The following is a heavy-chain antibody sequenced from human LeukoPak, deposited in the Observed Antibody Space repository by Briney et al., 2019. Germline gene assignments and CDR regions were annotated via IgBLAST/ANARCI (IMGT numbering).Heavy chain of an antibody. CDR3: ARQASTYYYDSSGYPPVDY. V-gene: IGHV4-39*01. D-gene: IGHD3-22*01. CDR2: IYYSGST. CDR1: GGSISSSSYY. J-gene: IGHJ4*02. Sequence: SETLSLTCTVSGGSISSSSYYWGWIRQPQGKGLEWIGSIYYSGSTYYNPSLKSRVTISVDTSKNQFSLKLSSVTAADTAVYYCARQASTYYYDSSGYPPVDYWGQGTLVTVSS.